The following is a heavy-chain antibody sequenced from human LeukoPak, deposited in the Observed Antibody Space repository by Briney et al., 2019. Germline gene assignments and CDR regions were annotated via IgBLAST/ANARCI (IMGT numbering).Heavy chain of an antibody. Sequence: PSETLSLTCTVSGGSISSSSYYWGWIRQPPGKGLEWIGSIYYSGSTYYNPSLKSRVTISVDTSKNQFSLKLSSVTAADTAVYYCARTGKTTRDYWGQGTLVTVSS. J-gene: IGHJ4*02. CDR3: ARTGKTTRDY. CDR1: GGSISSSSYY. D-gene: IGHD1-1*01. CDR2: IYYSGST. V-gene: IGHV4-39*01.